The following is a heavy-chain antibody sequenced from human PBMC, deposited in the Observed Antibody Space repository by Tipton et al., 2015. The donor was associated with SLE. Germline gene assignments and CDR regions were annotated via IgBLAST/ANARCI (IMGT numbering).Heavy chain of an antibody. CDR2: LFSDGRT. Sequence: AVSGGFFVSSNYMSWVRQAPGKGLEWISVLFSDGRTFYADSVKGRFTISRDNSKNSLYLQMNSLRPEDTAVYYCVRGGSAWSFDYWGQGTLVTVSS. V-gene: IGHV3-66*02. D-gene: IGHD2-15*01. CDR3: VRGGSAWSFDY. J-gene: IGHJ4*02. CDR1: GGFFVSSNY.